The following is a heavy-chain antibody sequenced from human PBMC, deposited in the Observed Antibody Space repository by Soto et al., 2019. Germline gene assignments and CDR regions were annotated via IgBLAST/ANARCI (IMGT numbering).Heavy chain of an antibody. Sequence: EASVKVSCKASGYTFTSYYMHWVRQAPGQGLEWMGIINPSGGSTSYAQKFQGRVTMTRDTSTSTVYMELSSLRSEDTAVYYCARDDRRVLRYFDWLPPDGMDVWGQGTTVTVSS. J-gene: IGHJ6*02. CDR3: ARDDRRVLRYFDWLPPDGMDV. CDR2: INPSGGST. V-gene: IGHV1-46*01. D-gene: IGHD3-9*01. CDR1: GYTFTSYY.